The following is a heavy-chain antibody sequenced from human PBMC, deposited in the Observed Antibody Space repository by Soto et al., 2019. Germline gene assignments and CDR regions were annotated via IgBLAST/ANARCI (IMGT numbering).Heavy chain of an antibody. D-gene: IGHD3-10*01. CDR1: GGTFSSYA. J-gene: IGHJ4*02. CDR2: IIPIFGTA. V-gene: IGHV1-69*13. CDR3: ARRYLSSAFSLDFFYF. Sequence: ASVKVSCKASGGTFSSYAISWVRQAPGQGLEWMGGIIPIFGTANYAQKFQGRVTITADESTSTAYMELSSLRSEDTAVYYCARRYLSSAFSLDFFYFCGQGSLVTVS.